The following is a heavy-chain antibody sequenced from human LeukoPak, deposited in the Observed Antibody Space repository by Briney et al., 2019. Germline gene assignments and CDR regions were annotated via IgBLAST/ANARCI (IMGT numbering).Heavy chain of an antibody. Sequence: SETLSLTCTVSGGSISSGSYYWSWIRQPAGKGLEWIGRIYTSGSTNYNPSLKSRVTISVDTSKNQFSLKLSSVTAADTAVYYCAGDDSGYVGKWFDPWGQGTLVTVSS. CDR3: AGDDSGYVGKWFDP. CDR2: IYTSGST. J-gene: IGHJ5*02. CDR1: GGSISSGSYY. V-gene: IGHV4-61*02. D-gene: IGHD5-12*01.